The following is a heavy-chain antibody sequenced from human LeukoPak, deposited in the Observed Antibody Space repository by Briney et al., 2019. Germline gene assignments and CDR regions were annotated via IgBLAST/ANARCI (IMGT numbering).Heavy chain of an antibody. D-gene: IGHD3-9*01. V-gene: IGHV4-4*07. Sequence: PSETLSLTCTVSGGSISSYYWSWIRQPAGKGLEWIGRIYTSGSTNYNPSLKSRVTMSVDTSKNQFSLKLSSVTAADTAVYYCASDAPSDYDILTGYGEFDYWGQGTLVTVSS. CDR2: IYTSGST. J-gene: IGHJ4*02. CDR1: GGSISSYY. CDR3: ASDAPSDYDILTGYGEFDY.